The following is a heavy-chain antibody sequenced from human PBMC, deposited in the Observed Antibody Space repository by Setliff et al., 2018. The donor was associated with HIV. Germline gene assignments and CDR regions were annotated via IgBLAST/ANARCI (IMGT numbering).Heavy chain of an antibody. Sequence: PSETLSLTCTVSGGSFSSGSYYWSWIRQSAGKGLEWIGRIYTSGSTNYNPSLKSRVTISVDTSKNQFSLKLTSVTASDTAVYYCARGNNDLESFDYSGQGALVTVSS. CDR1: GGSFSSGSYY. CDR2: IYTSGST. D-gene: IGHD3-3*01. CDR3: ARGNNDLESFDY. J-gene: IGHJ4*02. V-gene: IGHV4-61*02.